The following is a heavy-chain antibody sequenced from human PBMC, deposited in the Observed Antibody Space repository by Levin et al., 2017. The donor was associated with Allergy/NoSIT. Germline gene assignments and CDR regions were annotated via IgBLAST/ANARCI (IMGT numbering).Heavy chain of an antibody. J-gene: IGHJ3*02. CDR3: ARTGYSSSLPDAFDI. CDR1: GFSLSTSGVG. CDR2: IYWDDDK. D-gene: IGHD6-13*01. Sequence: SGPTLVKPTQTLTLTCTFSGFSLSTSGVGVGWIRQPPGKALEWLALIYWDDDKRYSPSLKSRLTITKDTSKNQVVLTMTNMDPVDTATYYCARTGYSSSLPDAFDIWGQGTMVTVSS. V-gene: IGHV2-5*02.